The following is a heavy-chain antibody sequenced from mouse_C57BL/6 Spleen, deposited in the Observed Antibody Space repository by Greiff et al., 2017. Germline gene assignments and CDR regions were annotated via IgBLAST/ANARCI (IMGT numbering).Heavy chain of an antibody. CDR2: IYPRSGNT. CDR1: GYTFTSYG. D-gene: IGHD1-1*01. CDR3: ARAAVITTVVAPYYFDY. V-gene: IGHV1-81*01. J-gene: IGHJ2*01. Sequence: VQLQQSGAELARPGASVKLSCKASGYTFTSYGISWVKQRTGQGLEWIGEIYPRSGNTYYNEKFKGKATLTADKSSSTAYMELRSLTSEASAVXFCARAAVITTVVAPYYFDYWGQGTTLTVSS.